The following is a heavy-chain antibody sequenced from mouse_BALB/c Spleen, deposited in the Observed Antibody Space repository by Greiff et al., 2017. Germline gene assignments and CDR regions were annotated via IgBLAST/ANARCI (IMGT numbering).Heavy chain of an antibody. V-gene: IGHV3-2*02. CDR2: ISYSGST. CDR3: ATYYRYDDAMDY. J-gene: IGHJ4*01. Sequence: DVQLVESGPGLVKPSQSLSLTCTVTGYSITSDYAWNWIRQFPGNKLEWMGYISYSGSTSYNPSLKSRISITRDTSKNQFFLQLNSVTTEDTATYYCATYYRYDDAMDYWGQGTSVTVSS. CDR1: GYSITSDYA. D-gene: IGHD2-14*01.